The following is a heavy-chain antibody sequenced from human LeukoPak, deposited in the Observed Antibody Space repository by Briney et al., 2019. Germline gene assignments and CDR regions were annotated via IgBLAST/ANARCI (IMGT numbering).Heavy chain of an antibody. CDR1: GFTFSGHW. J-gene: IGHJ4*02. V-gene: IGHV3-74*03. D-gene: IGHD2-15*01. CDR3: ARSGYSNGYDY. CDR2: ITPDGNAA. Sequence: GGSLRLSCVASGFTFSGHWMHRVRQVPGKGLMAVSRITPDGNAAAHADSVKGRFTISRDNAKNTLYLDMNSLTAEDTALYYCARSGYSNGYDYWGQGTLVTVSS.